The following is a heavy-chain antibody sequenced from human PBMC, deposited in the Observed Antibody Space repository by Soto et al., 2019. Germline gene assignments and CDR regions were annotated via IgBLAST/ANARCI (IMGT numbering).Heavy chain of an antibody. V-gene: IGHV1-69*13. Sequence: SVKVSCKASGGTFSSYAISWVRQAPGQGLEWMGGIIPIFGTANYAQKFQGRVTITADESTSTAYMELSSLRSEDTAVYYCARDPPPGDGYKDAFDIWGQGTMVTVSS. CDR2: IIPIFGTA. CDR1: GGTFSSYA. D-gene: IGHD5-12*01. J-gene: IGHJ3*02. CDR3: ARDPPPGDGYKDAFDI.